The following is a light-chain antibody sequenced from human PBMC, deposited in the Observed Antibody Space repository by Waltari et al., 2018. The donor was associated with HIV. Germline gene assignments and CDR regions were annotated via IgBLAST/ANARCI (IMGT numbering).Light chain of an antibody. CDR1: SSNIGSNT. V-gene: IGLV1-44*01. J-gene: IGLJ3*02. Sequence: QSVLTQPPSASGTPGQRVTISCSGSSSNIGSNTVNWYQLLPGTAPKLLIYSNNQRPSGVPDRFSGSKSGPSASLAISGLQSEDKADYYCATWDDSLNAWVFGGGTKLTVL. CDR2: SNN. CDR3: ATWDDSLNAWV.